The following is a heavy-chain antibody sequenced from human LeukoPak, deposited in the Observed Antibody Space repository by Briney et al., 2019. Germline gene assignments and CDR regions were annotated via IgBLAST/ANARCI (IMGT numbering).Heavy chain of an antibody. Sequence: PGGSLRLSCAASGFTLSSYWMHWVRQAPGKGLVWVSRIHSDGSSTTYADSVKGRFTISRDNSKNTLYLQMNSLRDEDTAVYHCSKRGFYSSGACCLDFWGQGTLVTVSS. CDR1: GFTLSSYW. J-gene: IGHJ4*02. V-gene: IGHV3-74*01. CDR3: SKRGFYSSGACCLDF. CDR2: IHSDGSST. D-gene: IGHD6-19*01.